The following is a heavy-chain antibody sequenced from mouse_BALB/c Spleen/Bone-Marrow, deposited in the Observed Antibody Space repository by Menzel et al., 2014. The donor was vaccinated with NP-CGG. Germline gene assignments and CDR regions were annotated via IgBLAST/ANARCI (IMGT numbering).Heavy chain of an antibody. D-gene: IGHD1-1*01. J-gene: IGHJ2*01. CDR1: GFTFSSYG. CDR2: ISSGGSYT. CDR3: ARPTTVVATGGSFDY. Sequence: EVKVVESGGDLVKPGGSLKLSCAASGFTFSSYGMSWVRQTPDKRLEWVATISSGGSYTYYPDSVKGRFTTSRDNAKNTLYLQMSSLKSEDTAMYYCARPTTVVATGGSFDYWGQGTTLTVSS. V-gene: IGHV5-6*01.